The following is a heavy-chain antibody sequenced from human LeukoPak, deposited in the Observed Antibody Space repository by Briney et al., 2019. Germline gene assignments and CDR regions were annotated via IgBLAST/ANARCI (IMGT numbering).Heavy chain of an antibody. V-gene: IGHV3-48*01. D-gene: IGHD2-2*01. J-gene: IGHJ4*02. CDR3: TRVGGYQLPKFDY. Sequence: GGSLRVSSAAPGYTFNISAINWVRPAPREGLEWISYISSRSSTIYYTHSVKGRYSISRDNAQNSVYLEMNSAGGEDTGVYYCTRVGGYQLPKFDYWGRGTLVTVSS. CDR2: ISSRSSTI. CDR1: GYTFNISA.